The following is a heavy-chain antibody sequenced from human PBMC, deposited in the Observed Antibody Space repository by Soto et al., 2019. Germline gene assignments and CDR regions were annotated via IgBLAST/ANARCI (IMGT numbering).Heavy chain of an antibody. V-gene: IGHV2-5*02. CDR2: IYWDDDK. D-gene: IGHD3-22*01. J-gene: IGHJ4*02. Sequence: SGPTLVNPTQTLTLTCTFSGFSFTTSGVGVGWIRQPPGKALEWLALIYWDDDKRYSPSLRSRLIITKDTSKNQVVLTMTNMDPVDTATYYCAHTTYYYDSSGYYRRPHPDYWGQGTLVTVSS. CDR1: GFSFTTSGVG. CDR3: AHTTYYYDSSGYYRRPHPDY.